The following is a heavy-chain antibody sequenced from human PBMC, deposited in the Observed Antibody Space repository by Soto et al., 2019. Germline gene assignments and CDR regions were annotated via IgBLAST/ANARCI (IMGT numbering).Heavy chain of an antibody. CDR2: IYYSGNT. V-gene: IGHV4-30-4*01. CDR1: GGSINSGGYF. Sequence: SETLSLTCTVSGGSINSGGYFWNWIRQPPGRGLEWIGYIYYSGNTFYSPSLKSRVTISIDTSQNQFSLQLSSVTAADTAVYYCVSGTYFYDTSGFYSYYFDYWGQGALVTVSS. CDR3: VSGTYFYDTSGFYSYYFDY. J-gene: IGHJ4*02. D-gene: IGHD3-22*01.